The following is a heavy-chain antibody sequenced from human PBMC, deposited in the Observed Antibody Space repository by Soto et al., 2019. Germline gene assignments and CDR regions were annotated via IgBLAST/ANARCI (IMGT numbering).Heavy chain of an antibody. CDR1: GDSVSSNDAT. CDR2: TYYRSRWQT. D-gene: IGHD3-16*01. V-gene: IGHV6-1*01. J-gene: IGHJ5*01. Sequence: QVQLQQSGPGLVKPSQTLSLTCAISGDSVSSNDATWDWIRQSPSRGLEWLGRTYYRSRWQTDYARSVKRRIIINPDTSNNQFSLQRNSVTPDDTAVYYCARLIGNSWLDSLGQGTLVTVSS. CDR3: ARLIGNSWLDS.